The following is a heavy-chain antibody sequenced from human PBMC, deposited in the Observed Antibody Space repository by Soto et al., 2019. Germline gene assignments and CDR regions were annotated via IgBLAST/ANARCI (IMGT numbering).Heavy chain of an antibody. V-gene: IGHV1-69*13. CDR1: GGTFSNYA. D-gene: IGHD2-21*01. CDR3: AREQDSVVIAATPFDY. CDR2: IIPIFGTP. J-gene: IGHJ4*02. Sequence: ASVKVSCKASGGTFSNYAISWVRQAPGQGLEWMGGIIPIFGTPYYAQQYQGRVTIIADESTSTVYMELSSLRSEDTAVYFCAREQDSVVIAATPFDYWGQGTLVTVSS.